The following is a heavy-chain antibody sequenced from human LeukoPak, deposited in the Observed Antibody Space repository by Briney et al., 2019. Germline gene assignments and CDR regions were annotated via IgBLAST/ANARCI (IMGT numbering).Heavy chain of an antibody. Sequence: GSLRLPCAASGFTFDDYTMHWVRQAPGKGLEWVSLISWDGDSTYYADSVKGRFTISRDNSKNSLYLQMNSLRTEDTALYYCAKDIGVGYCNGCLFDYWGQGTLVTVSS. J-gene: IGHJ4*02. CDR1: GFTFDDYT. D-gene: IGHD2-15*01. CDR3: AKDIGVGYCNGCLFDY. V-gene: IGHV3-43*01. CDR2: ISWDGDST.